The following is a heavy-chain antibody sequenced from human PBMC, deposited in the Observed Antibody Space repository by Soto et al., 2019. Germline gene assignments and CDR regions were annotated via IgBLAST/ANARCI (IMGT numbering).Heavy chain of an antibody. CDR2: ISYDGSNK. V-gene: IGHV3-30*18. Sequence: GGSLRLSCAASEFTFSNYAMSRVRQAPGKGLEWVAVISYDGSNKYYADSVKGRFTISRDNSKNTLYLQMNSLRAEDTAVYYCAKAGPSSPYFDYWGQGTLVTVSS. CDR3: AKAGPSSPYFDY. J-gene: IGHJ4*02. CDR1: EFTFSNYA. D-gene: IGHD2-2*01.